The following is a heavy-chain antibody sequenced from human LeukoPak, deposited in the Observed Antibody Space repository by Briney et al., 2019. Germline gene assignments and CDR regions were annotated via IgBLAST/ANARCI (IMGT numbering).Heavy chain of an antibody. CDR1: GGSISSSSYY. V-gene: IGHV4-39*01. CDR3: ASTMIVVVTLAPHDY. Sequence: PSETLSLTCTVSGGSISSSSYYWGWIRQPPGKGLEWIGSIYYSGSTFYNPSLKIRVTISVDTSKNQFSLKLSSVTAADTAVYYCASTMIVVVTLAPHDYWGQGTLVTVSS. J-gene: IGHJ4*02. D-gene: IGHD3-22*01. CDR2: IYYSGST.